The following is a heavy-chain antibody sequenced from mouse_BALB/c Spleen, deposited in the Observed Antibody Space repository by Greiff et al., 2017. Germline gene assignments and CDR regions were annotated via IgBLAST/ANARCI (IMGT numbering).Heavy chain of an antibody. CDR1: GFAFSSYD. CDR2: ISSGSSTI. D-gene: IGHD2-1*01. CDR3: ARSRGNFPMDY. J-gene: IGHJ4*01. V-gene: IGHV5-12-1*01. Sequence: EVKLVESGGGLVKPGGSLKLSCAASGFAFSSYDMSWVRQTPEKRLEWVAYISSGSSTIYYADTVKGRFTISRDNPKNTLFLQMTSLRSEDTAMYYCARSRGNFPMDYWGQGTSVTVSS.